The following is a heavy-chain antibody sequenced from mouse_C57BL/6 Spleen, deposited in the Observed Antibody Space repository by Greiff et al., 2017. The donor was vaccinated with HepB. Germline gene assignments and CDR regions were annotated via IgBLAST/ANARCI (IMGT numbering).Heavy chain of an antibody. CDR2: IWRGGST. J-gene: IGHJ4*01. CDR3: AKKGSSGYAMDY. D-gene: IGHD3-2*02. CDR1: GFSLTSYG. V-gene: IGHV2-5*01. Sequence: VKLVESGPGLVQPSQSLSITCTVSGFSLTSYGVHWVRQSPGKGLEWLGVIWRGGSTDYNAAFMSRLSITKDNSKSQVFFKMNSLQADDTAIYYCAKKGSSGYAMDYWGQGTSVTVSS.